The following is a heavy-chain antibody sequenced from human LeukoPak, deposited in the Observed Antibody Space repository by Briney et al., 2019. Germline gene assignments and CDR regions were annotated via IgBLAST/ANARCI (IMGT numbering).Heavy chain of an antibody. CDR2: IKPNSGGT. Sequence: ASVKVSCRASGYTFTDYYMHWVRQAPGQGLEWMGWIKPNSGGTNYAQKFQGRVTTTRDTSISTAYMELSRLRSDDTALYYCARGLYTTTWCDHWGQGTLVTVSS. D-gene: IGHD3-16*01. J-gene: IGHJ5*02. V-gene: IGHV1-2*02. CDR1: GYTFTDYY. CDR3: ARGLYTTTWCDH.